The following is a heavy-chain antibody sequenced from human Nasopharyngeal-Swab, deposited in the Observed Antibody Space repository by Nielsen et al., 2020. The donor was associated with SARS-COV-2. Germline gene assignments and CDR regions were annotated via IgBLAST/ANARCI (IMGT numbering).Heavy chain of an antibody. V-gene: IGHV3-64*04. CDR3: TTGFDP. CDR1: GFTFSVYA. Sequence: GGSLRLSCSASGFTFSVYAMHWVRQAPGKGLEYVSTINDYEDRLYYADSVKGRFTISRDNSKNTLYLQMNSLKTGDTAVYYCTTGFDPWGQGTLVTVSS. J-gene: IGHJ5*02. CDR2: INDYEDRL.